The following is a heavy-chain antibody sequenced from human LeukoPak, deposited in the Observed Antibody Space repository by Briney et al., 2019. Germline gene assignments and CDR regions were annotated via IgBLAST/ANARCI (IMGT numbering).Heavy chain of an antibody. J-gene: IGHJ3*02. Sequence: SETLSLTCALYGGSFSGYYWTWIRQPPGKGLEWIGEINGSGSTSYSPPLRSRVTISLDTSKNQFSLRLSSVTAADTAVYYCARTLLWFGEALWAFDIWGQGTMVTVSS. D-gene: IGHD3-10*01. CDR1: GGSFSGYY. V-gene: IGHV4-34*01. CDR2: INGSGST. CDR3: ARTLLWFGEALWAFDI.